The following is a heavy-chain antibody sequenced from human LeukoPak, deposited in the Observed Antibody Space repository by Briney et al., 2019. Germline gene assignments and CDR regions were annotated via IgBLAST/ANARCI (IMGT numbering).Heavy chain of an antibody. CDR2: IYSGGST. J-gene: IGHJ3*02. D-gene: IGHD6-19*01. CDR1: GFTVSSNY. V-gene: IGHV3-53*01. Sequence: PGGSLRLSCAASGFTVSSNYMSWVRQAPGKGLEWVSVIYSGGSTYYADSGKGRFTISRDNSKNTLYLQMNSLRAEDTAVYYCARVHSGWYAFDIWGQGTMVTVSS. CDR3: ARVHSGWYAFDI.